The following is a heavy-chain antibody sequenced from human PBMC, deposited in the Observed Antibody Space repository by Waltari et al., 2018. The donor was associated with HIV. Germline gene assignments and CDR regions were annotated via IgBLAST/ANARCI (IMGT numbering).Heavy chain of an antibody. CDR3: ARMIVVVVAATGAFES. CDR1: GFTFCTDW. V-gene: IGHV3-7*01. D-gene: IGHD2-15*01. CDR2: IKQDGSEK. J-gene: IGHJ3*02. Sequence: EVQLVESGGGLVQPGGSLRRSCAASGFTFCTDWMSWVRQAPGKGLGWVANIKQDGSEKYYVDSVKGRFTISRDNAKNALYLQMNSLRAEDTAVYYCARMIVVVVAATGAFESWGQGTMVTVSS.